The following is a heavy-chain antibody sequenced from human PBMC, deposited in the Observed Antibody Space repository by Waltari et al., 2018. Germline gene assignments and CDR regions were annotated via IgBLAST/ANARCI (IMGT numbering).Heavy chain of an antibody. J-gene: IGHJ4*02. CDR1: GGSISSYY. D-gene: IGHD1-26*01. Sequence: QVQLQESGPGLVKPSETLSLTCTVSGGSISSYYWSWIRQPPGKGMEWIGYIYYRGSTNYNPSLKTRGTISVDTSKNQFSLKLSSVTAADTAVYYGARVTLSGSYLEAGYWGQGTLVTVSS. CDR2: IYYRGST. CDR3: ARVTLSGSYLEAGY. V-gene: IGHV4-59*01.